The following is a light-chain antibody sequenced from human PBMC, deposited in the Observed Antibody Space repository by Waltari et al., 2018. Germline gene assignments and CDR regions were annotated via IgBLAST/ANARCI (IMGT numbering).Light chain of an antibody. CDR2: KAN. J-gene: IGLJ3*02. V-gene: IGLV8-61*01. CDR3: ALYMGSGIWV. CDR1: SRSLSTPSY. Sequence: QTVVTQEPSLSVSPGGTVTPTFALSSRSLSTPSYASWYNQTPGQAPRTLVYKANARSSGVPDRFSGSILGNTAALTITGAQADDESDYYCALYMGSGIWVFGGGTRLTVL.